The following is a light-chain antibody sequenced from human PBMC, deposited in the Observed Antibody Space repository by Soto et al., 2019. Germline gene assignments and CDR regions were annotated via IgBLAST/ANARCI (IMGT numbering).Light chain of an antibody. J-gene: IGLJ1*01. Sequence: QSALTQPASVSGSPGQSITISCTGTSSDVGSYNLVSWYQQHPGKAPKLMIYEVSKRPSGVSNRFSGSKSGNKDSLTISGLQAEDEADYYCCSYAGSSTSLYVFGTGTKVTVL. CDR1: SSDVGSYNL. CDR2: EVS. CDR3: CSYAGSSTSLYV. V-gene: IGLV2-23*02.